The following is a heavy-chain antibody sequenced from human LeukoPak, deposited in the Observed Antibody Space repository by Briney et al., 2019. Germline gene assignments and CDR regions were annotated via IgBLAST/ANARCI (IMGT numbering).Heavy chain of an antibody. CDR2: IYHSGST. CDR1: GGSISSSNW. Sequence: SGTLSLTCAVSGGSISSSNWWSWVRQPPGKGLEWIGEIYHSGSTNYNPSLKSRVTISVDKSKNQFSLKLSSVTAADTAVYYCARVAYDSSGYYVPWFDPWGQGTLVTVSS. D-gene: IGHD3-22*01. V-gene: IGHV4-4*02. CDR3: ARVAYDSSGYYVPWFDP. J-gene: IGHJ5*02.